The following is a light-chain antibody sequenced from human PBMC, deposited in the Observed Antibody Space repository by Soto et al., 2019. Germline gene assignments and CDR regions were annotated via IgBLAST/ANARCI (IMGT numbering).Light chain of an antibody. CDR3: QQYGSSPRT. CDR2: GAS. CDR1: QSVTSSY. V-gene: IGKV3-20*01. Sequence: EIVLTQSPGTLSLSPGERATLSCRASQSVTSSYLAWYQQKPGQAPRLLIYGASSRATGIPDRFSGSGSGTDFTLTIIRLEPEDFAGYYCQQYGSSPRTFGQGTKVDIK. J-gene: IGKJ1*01.